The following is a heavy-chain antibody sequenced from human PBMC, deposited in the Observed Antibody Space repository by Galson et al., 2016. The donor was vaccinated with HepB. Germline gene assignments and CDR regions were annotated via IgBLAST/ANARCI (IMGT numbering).Heavy chain of an antibody. CDR3: AAAVTGNFDY. CDR2: ISAYNGNT. Sequence: SVKVSCKASGYTFTSYGITWVRQAPGQGLGWMGRISAYNGNTNYAQKLQGRVTMTTDTSTSTAYMELRSLRSDDTAVYYCAAAVTGNFDYWGQGILVTVSS. D-gene: IGHD6-19*01. V-gene: IGHV1-18*04. CDR1: GYTFTSYG. J-gene: IGHJ4*02.